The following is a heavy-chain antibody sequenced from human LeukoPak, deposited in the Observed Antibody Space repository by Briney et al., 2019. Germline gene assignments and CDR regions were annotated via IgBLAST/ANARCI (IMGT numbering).Heavy chain of an antibody. CDR3: ARGPVEAVFGVSTED. J-gene: IGHJ6*02. CDR1: GYTFTSYD. CDR2: MNPSSGNT. D-gene: IGHD3-10*02. V-gene: IGHV1-8*01. Sequence: SVKVSCKASGYTFTSYDINWVRQATGQGLEWMGWMNPSSGNTGYAQKFQGRVSMTRDTSISTAYMELSSLRSEDTAVYYCARGPVEAVFGVSTEDWGQGTTVTVSS.